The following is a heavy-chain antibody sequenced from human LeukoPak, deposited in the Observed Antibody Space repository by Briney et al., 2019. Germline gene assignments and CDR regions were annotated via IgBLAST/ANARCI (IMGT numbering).Heavy chain of an antibody. CDR2: IYYSGST. CDR1: GGSISSYY. V-gene: IGHV4-59*08. D-gene: IGHD2-2*01. CDR3: ARVIGYCSSTSCFGYFDY. J-gene: IGHJ4*02. Sequence: KPSETLSLTCTVSGGSISSYYWSWIRQPPGKGLEWIGYIYYSGSTNYNPSLKSRVTMSVDTSKNQLSLKLSSVTAADTAVYYCARVIGYCSSTSCFGYFDYWGQGTLVTVSS.